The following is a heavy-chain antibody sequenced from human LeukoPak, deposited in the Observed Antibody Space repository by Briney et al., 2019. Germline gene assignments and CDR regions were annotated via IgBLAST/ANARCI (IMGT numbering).Heavy chain of an antibody. Sequence: GGSLRLSCAASGFTFSSYSMNWARQAPGKGLEWVSSISSTSIYKYYADSVKGRFTISRDNAKDSLFLQMNSLRAEDTVIYYCARDPRIYCTNGICRDDYFDNWGQGTLVTVSS. J-gene: IGHJ4*02. V-gene: IGHV3-21*01. CDR1: GFTFSSYS. CDR2: ISSTSIYK. CDR3: ARDPRIYCTNGICRDDYFDN. D-gene: IGHD2-8*01.